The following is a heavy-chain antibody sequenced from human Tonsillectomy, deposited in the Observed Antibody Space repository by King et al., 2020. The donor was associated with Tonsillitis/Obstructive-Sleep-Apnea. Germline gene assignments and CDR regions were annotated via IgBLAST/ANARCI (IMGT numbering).Heavy chain of an antibody. CDR2: XYHSGST. J-gene: IGHJ2*01. CDR1: GGSISSSNW. Sequence: VPLXESGPGXVKPSGTLSLTCAVSGGSISSSNWWSWVRQPPGXGLEWIGEXYHSGSTNYNPSLKSRVTISVDKSKNQFSLKLSSVTAADTAVYYCARDLRTTVTTFFWYFDLWGRGTLVTVSS. CDR3: ARDLRTTVTTFFWYFDL. D-gene: IGHD4-17*01. V-gene: IGHV4-4*02.